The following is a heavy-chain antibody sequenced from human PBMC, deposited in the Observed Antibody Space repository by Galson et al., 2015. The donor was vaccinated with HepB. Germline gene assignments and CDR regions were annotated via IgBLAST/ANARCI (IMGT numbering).Heavy chain of an antibody. Sequence: SLRLSCAASGFTFSDYAMSWVRKAPGKGLEWVSGFSGSGNTYHAGYVKGRFTISRDNSKNTLYLQMNSLRAEDTAAYYCAKVGRPYGDYHYFDFWGQGTLVTVSS. CDR2: FSGSGNT. CDR3: AKVGRPYGDYHYFDF. V-gene: IGHV3-23*01. D-gene: IGHD4-17*01. J-gene: IGHJ4*02. CDR1: GFTFSDYA.